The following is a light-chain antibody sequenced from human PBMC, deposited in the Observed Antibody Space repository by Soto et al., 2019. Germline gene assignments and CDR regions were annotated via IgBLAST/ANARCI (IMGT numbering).Light chain of an antibody. CDR3: SSDTSSSPLVV. Sequence: QSALTQPASVSGSPGQSITIPCTGTSSDVGGYNYVSWYQQHPGKAPKLMIYDVSNRPSGVSNRFSGSKSGNTASLTISGLQAEDEADYYCSSDTSSSPLVVFGGGTKLTVL. CDR2: DVS. V-gene: IGLV2-14*01. J-gene: IGLJ2*01. CDR1: SSDVGGYNY.